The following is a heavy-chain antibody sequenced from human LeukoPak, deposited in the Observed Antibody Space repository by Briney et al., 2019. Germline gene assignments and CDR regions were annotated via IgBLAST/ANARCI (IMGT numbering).Heavy chain of an antibody. J-gene: IGHJ4*02. Sequence: SVKVSCKASGGTFSSYAISWVRQAPGQGLEWMGRIIPIFGTANYAQKFLGRVTITTDESTSTAYMELSGLRSEDTAVYHCARVPRPTYYYDSSGYYFDYWGQGTLVTVSS. D-gene: IGHD3-22*01. CDR1: GGTFSSYA. V-gene: IGHV1-69*05. CDR2: IIPIFGTA. CDR3: ARVPRPTYYYDSSGYYFDY.